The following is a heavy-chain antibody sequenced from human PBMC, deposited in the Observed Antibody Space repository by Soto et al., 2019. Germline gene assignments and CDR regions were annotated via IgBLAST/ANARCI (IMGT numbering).Heavy chain of an antibody. D-gene: IGHD1-26*01. CDR3: AKEYGIVGATKAFDY. CDR1: GFTFDDYA. V-gene: IGHV3-9*01. CDR2: ISWNSGSI. Sequence: DVQLVESGGGLVQPGRSLRLSCAASGFTFDDYAMHWVRQAPGKGLEWVSGISWNSGSIGYADSVKGRFTISRDNAKNSLYLQMNSLRAEDTALYYCAKEYGIVGATKAFDYWGQGTLVTVSS. J-gene: IGHJ4*02.